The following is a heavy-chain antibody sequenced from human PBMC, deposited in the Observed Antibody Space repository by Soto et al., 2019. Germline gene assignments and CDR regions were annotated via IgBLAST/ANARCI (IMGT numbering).Heavy chain of an antibody. D-gene: IGHD2-15*01. J-gene: IGHJ6*02. Sequence: ASVKVSCKASGYTFASYYMHWVRQAPGQGLEWMGIINPSGGSTSYAQKFQGRVTMTSDTSTSTVYMELRSLRSDDTAVYYCARAGAAPYYYYGMDVWGQGTRVTVSS. CDR1: GYTFASYY. V-gene: IGHV1-46*01. CDR2: INPSGGST. CDR3: ARAGAAPYYYYGMDV.